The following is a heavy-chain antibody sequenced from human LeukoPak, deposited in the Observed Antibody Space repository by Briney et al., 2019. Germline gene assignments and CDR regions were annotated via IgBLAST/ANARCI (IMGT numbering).Heavy chain of an antibody. CDR2: IRSKAFGGTT. V-gene: IGHV3-49*03. D-gene: IGHD3-10*01. CDR1: GFTFNDYA. Sequence: GGSLRLSCTVSGFTFNDYAMSWFRQAPGKGLEWVGFIRSKAFGGTTEYAASVKGRFTVSRDDSKSIAYLQMNSLKTEDTAVYYCTRDRFGAGSSDYWGQGTLVSVSS. CDR3: TRDRFGAGSSDY. J-gene: IGHJ4*02.